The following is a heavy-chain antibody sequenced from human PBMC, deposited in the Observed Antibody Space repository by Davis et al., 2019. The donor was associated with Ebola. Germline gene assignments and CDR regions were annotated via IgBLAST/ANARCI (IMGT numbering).Heavy chain of an antibody. CDR2: INWNGGST. Sequence: GESLKISCAASGFTFDDYGMSWVRQAPGKGLEWVSGINWNGGSTGYADSVKGRFTISRDNAKNSLYLQMNSLRAEDTAVYYCARSLIGRYYYYGMDVWGQGTTVTVSS. J-gene: IGHJ6*02. CDR3: ARSLIGRYYYYGMDV. V-gene: IGHV3-20*04. CDR1: GFTFDDYG.